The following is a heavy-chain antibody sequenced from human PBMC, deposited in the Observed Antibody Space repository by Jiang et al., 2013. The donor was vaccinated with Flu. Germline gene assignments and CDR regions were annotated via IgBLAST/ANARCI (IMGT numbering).Heavy chain of an antibody. CDR2: IYYTGST. CDR3: ARQPFAVVVTAILVDAFDI. V-gene: IGHV4-31*03. J-gene: IGHJ3*02. D-gene: IGHD2-21*02. Sequence: GLVKPSQTLSLTCTVSGGSISSGNYYWSWIRQHPGKGLEWIGYIYYTGSTYYNPSLKSRVTISVDTSKNQFSLKLSSVTVADTAVYYCARQPFAVVVTAILVDAFDIWGQGTMVTVSS. CDR1: GGSISSGNYY.